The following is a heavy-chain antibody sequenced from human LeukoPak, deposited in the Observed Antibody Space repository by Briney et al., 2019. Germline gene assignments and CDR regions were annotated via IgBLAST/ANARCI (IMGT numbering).Heavy chain of an antibody. V-gene: IGHV4-59*01. CDR1: GGSISSYY. Sequence: PSETLSLTCTVSGGSISSYYWSWVRQPPGKGLEWIGFVYYTGSTNYSPSLKSRVTISVDTSNNQFSLKLRSLTAAHTAVYYCARISSSNWYNERGAFDVWGQGTMVTVSS. CDR3: ARISSSNWYNERGAFDV. CDR2: VYYTGST. D-gene: IGHD6-13*01. J-gene: IGHJ3*01.